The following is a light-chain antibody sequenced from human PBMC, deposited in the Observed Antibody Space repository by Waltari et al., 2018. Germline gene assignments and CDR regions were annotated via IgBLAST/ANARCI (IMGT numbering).Light chain of an antibody. CDR3: QQFDTFPLT. CDR1: QSVLYSSNNKNY. V-gene: IGKV4-1*01. Sequence: DIVMTQSPDSLAVSLGERATINCKSSQSVLYSSNNKNYLAWYQQKPGQPPKLLNYWASTRESGVPDRFSGSGSGTDFTLTISSLQAEDFATYFCQQFDTFPLTFGQGTRLEIK. J-gene: IGKJ5*01. CDR2: WAS.